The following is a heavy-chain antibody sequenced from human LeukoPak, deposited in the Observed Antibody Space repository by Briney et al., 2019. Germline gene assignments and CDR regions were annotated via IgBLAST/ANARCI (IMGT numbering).Heavy chain of an antibody. CDR3: ARREAGTKRYYFDY. V-gene: IGHV4-59*08. CDR2: IYYSGST. D-gene: IGHD2-8*01. CDR1: GGSISSYF. Sequence: PSETLSLTCTISGGSISSYFWTWIRQPPGKGLEWIGYIYYSGSTNYNPSLKSRVTISLDTSKNQFSLKLSSVTAADTAVYYCARREAGTKRYYFDYWGQGTLVTVS. J-gene: IGHJ4*02.